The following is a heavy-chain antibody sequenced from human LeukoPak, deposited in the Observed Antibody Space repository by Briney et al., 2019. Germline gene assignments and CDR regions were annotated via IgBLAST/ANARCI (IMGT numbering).Heavy chain of an antibody. CDR3: ARRDISSGWSFDY. D-gene: IGHD6-19*01. J-gene: IGHJ4*02. Sequence: PSEALSLTCTVSGGSISNYHWSWIRQPAGKGLEWIGQIHTSGSTNYNPPLKSRVTMSIDTPENRLSLTIRSVTAADTAVYYCARRDISSGWSFDYWGQGTLVTVSS. CDR2: IHTSGST. V-gene: IGHV4-4*07. CDR1: GGSISNYH.